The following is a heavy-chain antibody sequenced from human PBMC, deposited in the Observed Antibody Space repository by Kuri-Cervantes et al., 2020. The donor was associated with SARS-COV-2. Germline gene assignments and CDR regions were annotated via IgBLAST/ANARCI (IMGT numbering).Heavy chain of an antibody. V-gene: IGHV1-8*03. D-gene: IGHD4-11*01. CDR2: MNPNSGNT. CDR1: GYTFTSYY. CDR3: ARKDYSNYDLPLDY. J-gene: IGHJ4*02. Sequence: ASVKVSCKASGYTFTSYYMHWVRQATGQGLEWMGWMNPNSGNTGYAQKFQGRVTITRNTSISTAYMELSSLRSEDTAVYYCARKDYSNYDLPLDYWGQGTLVTVSS.